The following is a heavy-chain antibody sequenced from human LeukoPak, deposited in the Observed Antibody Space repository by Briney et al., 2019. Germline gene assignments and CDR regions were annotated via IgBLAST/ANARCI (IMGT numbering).Heavy chain of an antibody. Sequence: SETLSLTCSVSGGSINSSSYYWGWIRQPPGKGLEWIGNIFYSGSTHYNPSLKSRVTISVDTSKNQFSLRLSSVTAADTAVYYCARLAVRVVMQTWLPGGWFDPWGQGTLVTVSS. D-gene: IGHD5-18*01. V-gene: IGHV4-39*01. J-gene: IGHJ5*02. CDR2: IFYSGST. CDR1: GGSINSSSYY. CDR3: ARLAVRVVMQTWLPGGWFDP.